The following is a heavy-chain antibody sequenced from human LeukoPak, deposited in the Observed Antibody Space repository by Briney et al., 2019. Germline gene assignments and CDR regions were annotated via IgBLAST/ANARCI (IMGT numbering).Heavy chain of an antibody. J-gene: IGHJ4*02. Sequence: GGSLRPSCAASGFTVSSNYMSWVRQAPGKGLEWVSVIYSGGSTYYADSVKGRFTISRDNSKNTLYLQMNSLRAEDTAVYYCARGPDYDILTGYYGPIDYWGQGTLVTVSS. V-gene: IGHV3-53*05. CDR3: ARGPDYDILTGYYGPIDY. D-gene: IGHD3-9*01. CDR2: IYSGGST. CDR1: GFTVSSNY.